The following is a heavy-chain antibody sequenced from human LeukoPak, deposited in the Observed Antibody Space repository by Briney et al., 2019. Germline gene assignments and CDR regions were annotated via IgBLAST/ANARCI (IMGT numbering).Heavy chain of an antibody. V-gene: IGHV4-4*07. D-gene: IGHD3-10*01. CDR3: ARTSARGAQFDY. J-gene: IGHJ4*02. CDR2: IYASGST. CDR1: GGSISNYY. Sequence: SETLPLTCTVSGGSISNYYWSWIRQPAGMGLEWIGRIYASGSTNYNPSLKSRVTMSVDTSNNQFSLNLSSVTAADTAVYYCARTSARGAQFDYWGQGTLVTVSS.